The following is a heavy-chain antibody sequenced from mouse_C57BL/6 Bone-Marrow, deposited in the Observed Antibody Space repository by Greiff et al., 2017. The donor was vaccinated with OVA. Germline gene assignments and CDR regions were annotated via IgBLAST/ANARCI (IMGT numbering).Heavy chain of an antibody. Sequence: QVQLQQPGAELVKPGASVTLSCKASGYTFTSYWMQWVKQRPGQGLEWIGEIDPSDSYTNYNQKFKGKATLTVDTSSSTAYMQLSSLTSEDSAVYYCAREGLLRLFDYWGQGTTLTVSS. J-gene: IGHJ2*01. CDR3: AREGLLRLFDY. CDR1: GYTFTSYW. D-gene: IGHD1-1*01. V-gene: IGHV1-50*01. CDR2: IDPSDSYT.